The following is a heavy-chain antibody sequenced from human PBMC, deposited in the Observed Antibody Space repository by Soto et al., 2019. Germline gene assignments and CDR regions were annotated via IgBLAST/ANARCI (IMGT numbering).Heavy chain of an antibody. CDR2: VYYSGTT. J-gene: IGHJ4*02. Sequence: SETLSLTCSVSGGSVSNKTYYWSWIRQPPGKRLEWIGYVYYSGTTNYNPSLKSRVTISVDLSKNQFSLRLSSVTTVDTALYYCARTTAVPNTLRSRYFFDYWGQGTLVTVSS. CDR3: ARTTAVPNTLRSRYFFDY. D-gene: IGHD4-17*01. V-gene: IGHV4-61*01. CDR1: GGSVSNKTYY.